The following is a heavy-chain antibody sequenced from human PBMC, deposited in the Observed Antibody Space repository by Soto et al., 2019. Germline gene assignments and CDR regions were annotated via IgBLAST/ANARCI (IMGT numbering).Heavy chain of an antibody. V-gene: IGHV4-30-4*01. J-gene: IGHJ4*02. CDR3: ARDGGGYYSFDY. CDR1: GGSISSGDYY. Sequence: SETLSLTCTVSGGSISSGDYYWSWIRQPPGKGLEWIGYIYYSGSTYYNPSLKSRVTISVDTSKNQFSLKLSSVTAADTAIYYCARDGGGYYSFDYWGQGTPVTVS. CDR2: IYYSGST. D-gene: IGHD1-26*01.